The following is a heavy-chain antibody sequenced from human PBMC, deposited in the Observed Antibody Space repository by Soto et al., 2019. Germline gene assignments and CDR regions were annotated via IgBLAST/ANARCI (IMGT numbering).Heavy chain of an antibody. J-gene: IGHJ6*02. D-gene: IGHD4-17*01. CDR1: GFTFSNAW. CDR3: TTPSNTVTNVYYYYYGMDV. CDR2: IKSKTDGGTT. Sequence: GGSLRLSCAASGFTFSNAWMSWVRQAPGKGLEWVGRIKSKTDGGTTDYAAPVKGRFTISRDDSKNTLYQQMNSLKTEDTAVYYCTTPSNTVTNVYYYYYGMDVWGQGTTVTVSS. V-gene: IGHV3-15*01.